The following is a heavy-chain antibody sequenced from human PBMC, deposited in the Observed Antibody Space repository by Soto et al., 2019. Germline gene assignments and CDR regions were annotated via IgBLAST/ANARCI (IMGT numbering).Heavy chain of an antibody. V-gene: IGHV3-9*02. Sequence: PGGSLRLSCAVSGTTSTDYGMHWVRQAPGKGLEWVSGVLGDNGQIGYADSVKGRFTSSRDNARHFLYLQMNSLTVEDTALYYCVKDMAPGCADVWGQGTAVTVSS. CDR1: GTTSTDYG. D-gene: IGHD2-8*01. J-gene: IGHJ6*02. CDR3: VKDMAPGCADV. CDR2: VLGDNGQI.